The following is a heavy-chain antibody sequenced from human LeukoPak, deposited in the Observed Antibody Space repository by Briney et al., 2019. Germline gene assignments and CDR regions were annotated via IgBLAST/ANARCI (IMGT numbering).Heavy chain of an antibody. D-gene: IGHD3-10*01. CDR2: IIPIFGTA. CDR1: GGTFSSYA. J-gene: IGHJ4*02. V-gene: IGHV1-69*05. Sequence: SVKASCKASGGTFSSYAISWVRQAPGQGLEWMGGIIPIFGTANYAQKFQGRVTITTDESTSTAYMELSSLRSEDTAVYYCARERDYYGSGSYYNPRWFDYWGQGTLVTVSS. CDR3: ARERDYYGSGSYYNPRWFDY.